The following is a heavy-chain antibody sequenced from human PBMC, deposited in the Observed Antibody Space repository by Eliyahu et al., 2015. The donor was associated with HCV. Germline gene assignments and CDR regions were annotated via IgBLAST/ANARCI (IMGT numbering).Heavy chain of an antibody. CDR1: GLTXXNAG. D-gene: IGHD4-17*01. J-gene: IGHJ4*02. CDR2: IKSKSDGGTT. V-gene: IGHV3-15*02. Sequence: EVQLAESGGTLVKPGGSLRLSCAXSGLTXXNAGMSWXRQAPGRGLEWVGRIKSKSDGGTTDYAAPVKGRFTISRDDSQNTLFLQMNSLKTEDTAVYYCKTTSKMTMVTNYWGQGTLVTVSS. CDR3: KTTSKMTMVTNY.